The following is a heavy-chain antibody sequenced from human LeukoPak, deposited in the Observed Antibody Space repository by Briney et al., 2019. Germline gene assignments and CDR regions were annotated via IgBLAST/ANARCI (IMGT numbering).Heavy chain of an antibody. D-gene: IGHD3-22*01. CDR1: GGSISSSSYY. J-gene: IGHJ4*02. Sequence: SETLSLTCTVSGGSISSSSYYWGWIRQPPGKGLEGIGSIYYSGSTYYNPSLKSRVTISVDTSKNQFSLKLSSVTAADTAVYYCARGGYYYDSSGYYTTGFDYWGQGTLVTVSS. CDR2: IYYSGST. V-gene: IGHV4-39*07. CDR3: ARGGYYYDSSGYYTTGFDY.